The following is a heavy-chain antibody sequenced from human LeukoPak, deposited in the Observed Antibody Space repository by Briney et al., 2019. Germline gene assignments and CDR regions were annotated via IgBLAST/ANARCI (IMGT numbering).Heavy chain of an antibody. J-gene: IGHJ3*02. CDR1: GGTFSSYA. V-gene: IGHV1-69*13. D-gene: IGHD2-15*01. CDR2: IIPIFGTA. Sequence: ASVKVSCKASGGTFSSYAISWVRQAPGQGLEWMGGIIPIFGTANYAQKFQGRVTITADESTSTAYMELSSLRSEDTAVYYCARPIVVVAATPYGDAFDIWGQGTMVTVSS. CDR3: ARPIVVVAATPYGDAFDI.